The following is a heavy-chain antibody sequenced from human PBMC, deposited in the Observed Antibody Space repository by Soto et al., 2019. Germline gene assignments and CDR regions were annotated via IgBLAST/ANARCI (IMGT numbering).Heavy chain of an antibody. CDR2: IKQDGSEK. V-gene: IGHV3-7*03. Sequence: GGSLRLSCAASGFTFSSYWMSWVRQAPGKGLEWVANIKQDGSEKYYVDSVKGRFTISRENAKNSLYLQMNSLRAEDTAVYYCARSTYYYDSSGREGMDVWGQGTTVTVSS. CDR1: GFTFSSYW. J-gene: IGHJ6*02. CDR3: ARSTYYYDSSGREGMDV. D-gene: IGHD3-22*01.